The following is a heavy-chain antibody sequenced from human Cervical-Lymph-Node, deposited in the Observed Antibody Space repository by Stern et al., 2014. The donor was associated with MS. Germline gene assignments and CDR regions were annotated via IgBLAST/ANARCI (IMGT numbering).Heavy chain of an antibody. CDR1: GYTFTSYW. CDR2: IFPGGSDI. J-gene: IGHJ4*02. CDR3: ARQWYFDY. Sequence: MQLVQSGPEVKRPGESLKISCQASGYTFTSYWIGWVRQMPGKGLEWIAIIFPGGSDIRYSPSFQGQVTISADKSSSTAYLQWNNLKASDTAIYYCARQWYFDYWGQGTLVTVSS. V-gene: IGHV5-51*01.